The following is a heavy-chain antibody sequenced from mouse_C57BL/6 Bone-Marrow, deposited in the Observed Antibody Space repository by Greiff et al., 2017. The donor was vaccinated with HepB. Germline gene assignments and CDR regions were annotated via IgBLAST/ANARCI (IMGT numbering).Heavy chain of an antibody. J-gene: IGHJ2*01. D-gene: IGHD1-1*01. Sequence: QVQLQQPGAELVKPGASVKLSCKASGYTFTSYWMHWVKQRPGQGLEWIGMIHPNSGSTNYNEKFKSKATLTVDKSSSTAYMQLSSLTSEDSAVYDCARGTTVVATDCDYWGQGTTLTVSS. CDR1: GYTFTSYW. V-gene: IGHV1-64*01. CDR2: IHPNSGST. CDR3: ARGTTVVATDCDY.